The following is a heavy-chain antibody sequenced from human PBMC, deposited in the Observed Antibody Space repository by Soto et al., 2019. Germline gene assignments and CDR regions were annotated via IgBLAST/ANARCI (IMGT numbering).Heavy chain of an antibody. CDR1: GDFISYYS. V-gene: IGHV4-4*07. CDR3: AGDDFGRNTRAFDP. Sequence: QVQLQESGPGLVKPSETLSLTCTVSGDFISYYSCAWIRQSARKGLEWIGRVYSTGTIFYNPSLKSRATMSGDTSKNQSSLKLTSVNAAATAVYYCAGDDFGRNTRAFDPGGQGPLVTFSS. D-gene: IGHD4-17*01. CDR2: VYSTGTI. J-gene: IGHJ5*02.